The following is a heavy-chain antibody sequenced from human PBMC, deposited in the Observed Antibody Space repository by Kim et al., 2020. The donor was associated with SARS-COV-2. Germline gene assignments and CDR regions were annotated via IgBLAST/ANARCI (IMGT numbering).Heavy chain of an antibody. Sequence: GGSLRLSCAASGFTFSGSAIHWVRQASGKGLEWVGRIRNKANNYATTYAASLNGRFTISRDDSKNTAYLQMNSLKTEDTAVYYCNNGHSGYDTEVSWGQGTLVTVSS. CDR1: GFTFSGSA. J-gene: IGHJ5*02. CDR3: NNGHSGYDTEVS. D-gene: IGHD5-12*01. CDR2: IRNKANNYAT. V-gene: IGHV3-73*01.